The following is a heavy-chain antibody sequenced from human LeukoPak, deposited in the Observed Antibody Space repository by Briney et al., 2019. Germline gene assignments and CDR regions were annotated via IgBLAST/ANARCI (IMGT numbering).Heavy chain of an antibody. CDR2: IYTSGST. CDR3: AITPQNSSGWSDY. D-gene: IGHD6-19*01. V-gene: IGHV4-61*02. Sequence: SETLSLTCTVSGGSISSGSYYWSWIRQPAGKGLEWIGRIYTSGSTNYNPSLKSRVTISVDTSKNQFSLKLSSVTAADTAVYYCAITPQNSSGWSDYWGQGTLVTVSS. CDR1: GGSISSGSYY. J-gene: IGHJ4*02.